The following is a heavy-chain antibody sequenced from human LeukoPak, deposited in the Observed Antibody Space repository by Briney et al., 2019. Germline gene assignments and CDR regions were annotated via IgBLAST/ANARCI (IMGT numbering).Heavy chain of an antibody. CDR3: ARDRVYNSGWYDFDY. CDR1: GYTFTGYY. J-gene: IGHJ4*02. Sequence: PGRSLRLSCAASGYTFTGYYMNWVRQAPGQGLEWIGWINPNSGDTNYPRKFQGRVTMSRDTSISTAYMELSRLRSDDTAVYYCARDRVYNSGWYDFDYWGQGTLVTVSS. CDR2: INPNSGDT. D-gene: IGHD6-19*01. V-gene: IGHV1-2*02.